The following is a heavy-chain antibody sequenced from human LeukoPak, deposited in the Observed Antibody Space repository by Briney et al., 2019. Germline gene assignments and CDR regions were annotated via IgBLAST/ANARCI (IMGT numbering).Heavy chain of an antibody. J-gene: IGHJ4*02. CDR1: GFIFSDYY. CDR3: ARVARYGDYIGGSDY. D-gene: IGHD4-17*01. CDR2: VTGSGGHM. V-gene: IGHV3-11*04. Sequence: GGSLRLSCAASGFIFSDYYMTWIRQAPGKGLEWVSYVTGSGGHMYYADSAKGRFTISRDNAKNSLDLQMNSLRAEDTAVYYCARVARYGDYIGGSDYWGQGALVTVSS.